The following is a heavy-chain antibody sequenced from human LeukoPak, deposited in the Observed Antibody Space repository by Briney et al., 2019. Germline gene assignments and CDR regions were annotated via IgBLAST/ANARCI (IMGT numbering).Heavy chain of an antibody. CDR1: AFSFSNYA. Sequence: GGSLRLSCAASAFSFSNYAMTWVRQAPGKGLEWVSAISGSDGSTYYSDSVTGRFTISRDNSKNTLYLQMTSLRTDDTAVYYCARDWGADSSGYYGSLDYWGQGTLVTVSS. V-gene: IGHV3-23*01. CDR2: ISGSDGST. D-gene: IGHD3-22*01. CDR3: ARDWGADSSGYYGSLDY. J-gene: IGHJ4*02.